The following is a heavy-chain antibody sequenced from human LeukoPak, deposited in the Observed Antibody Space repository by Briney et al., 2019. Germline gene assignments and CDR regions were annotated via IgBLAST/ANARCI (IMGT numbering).Heavy chain of an antibody. J-gene: IGHJ5*02. Sequence: ASVKVSCKASKSTFSGYYLYWVRQAPGQGLEWMGWINPNSGGTKYAQKFQGRVTMTRDTSISTVYMELSGLTFDDTAVYFCAREREIAPYDGRWFDPWGQGTPATVSS. CDR2: INPNSGGT. V-gene: IGHV1-2*02. CDR3: AREREIAPYDGRWFDP. CDR1: KSTFSGYY. D-gene: IGHD3-16*01.